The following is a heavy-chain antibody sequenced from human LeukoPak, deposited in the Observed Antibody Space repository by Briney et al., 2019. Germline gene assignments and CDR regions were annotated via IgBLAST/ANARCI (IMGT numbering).Heavy chain of an antibody. CDR3: AHSAHYYDSSGYPTDEYFQH. D-gene: IGHD3-22*01. CDR2: IYWDDDK. CDR1: GFSLSTSGVG. Sequence: SGPTLVNPTQTLTLTCTFSGFSLSTSGVGVGWIRQPPGKALEWLALIYWDDDKRYSPSLKSRLTITKDTSKNQVVLRMTNMVPVDTATYYCAHSAHYYDSSGYPTDEYFQHWGQGTLVTVSS. J-gene: IGHJ1*01. V-gene: IGHV2-5*02.